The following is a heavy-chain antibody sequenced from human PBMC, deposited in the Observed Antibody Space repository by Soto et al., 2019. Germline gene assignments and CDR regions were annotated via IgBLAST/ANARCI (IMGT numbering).Heavy chain of an antibody. CDR2: INGDGTSI. V-gene: IGHV3-74*01. D-gene: IGHD2-8*01. CDR3: AREIIELMGAIGWFDP. Sequence: EVQLVESGGGLVQPGGSLRLSCAASGFTFTSHWMHWVRQAPGKGPVWVSRINGDGTSISYADSVKGRFTISRDNAKNTLYLQMNSLRAEDTAVYYCAREIIELMGAIGWFDPWGQGTLVTVSS. J-gene: IGHJ5*02. CDR1: GFTFTSHW.